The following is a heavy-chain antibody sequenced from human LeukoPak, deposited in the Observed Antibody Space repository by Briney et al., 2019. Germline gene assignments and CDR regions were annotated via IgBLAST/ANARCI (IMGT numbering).Heavy chain of an antibody. D-gene: IGHD1-26*01. CDR3: ARTRSSGGYGGADY. Sequence: GGSLRLSCAASGFIFGNYGMSWVRQAPGKGLEWVSGLNWNGGTRGYADSVKGRFTISRDNAKNSLYLQMNSLRAEDTALYYCARTRSSGGYGGADYWGQGTLVTVSS. CDR2: LNWNGGTR. V-gene: IGHV3-20*04. CDR1: GFIFGNYG. J-gene: IGHJ4*02.